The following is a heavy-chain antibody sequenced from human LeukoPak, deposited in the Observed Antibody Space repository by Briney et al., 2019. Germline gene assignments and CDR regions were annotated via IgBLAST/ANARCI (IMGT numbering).Heavy chain of an antibody. CDR2: INCSGDSP. CDR1: GFTFNTCV. V-gene: IGHV3-20*01. CDR3: ARSSSSGYYYSHDAFDI. Sequence: GGSLSLSCVASGFTFNTCVMHWVRQAPGKGLEYVSLINCSGDSPYFANSMKDRFTISRDNAKNSLYLQMNSLRAEDTALYHCARSSSSGYYYSHDAFDIWGQGTMVTVSS. D-gene: IGHD3-22*01. J-gene: IGHJ3*02.